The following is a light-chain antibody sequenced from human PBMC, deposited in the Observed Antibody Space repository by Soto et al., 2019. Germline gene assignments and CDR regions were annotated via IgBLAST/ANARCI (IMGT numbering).Light chain of an antibody. CDR3: QQYQSHPFT. V-gene: IGKV1-16*02. CDR1: QGVSIY. Sequence: DILMTQSPSSLSASVGDRVTITCRASQGVSIYLAWFQQKPGTVPKSLIYDASNLQSGVPSKFSGSGSGTDVNLTISSQQPEDFATYYCQQYQSHPFTFGPGTKVDIK. J-gene: IGKJ3*01. CDR2: DAS.